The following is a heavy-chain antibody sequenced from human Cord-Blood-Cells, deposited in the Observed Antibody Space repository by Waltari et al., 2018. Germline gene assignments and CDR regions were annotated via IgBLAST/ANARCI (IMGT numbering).Heavy chain of an antibody. D-gene: IGHD3-10*01. V-gene: IGHV4-39*01. Sequence: QLQLQESGPGLVKPSETLSLTCTVSGCSISSSSYYWGWFRQSPGKGLEWIGSFYYSGGTYDNPSLKSRVTISVDTSKNQFSLKLSSVTAADTAVYYCASSFGSGSYYWYFDLWGRGTLVTVSS. J-gene: IGHJ2*01. CDR3: ASSFGSGSYYWYFDL. CDR2: FYYSGGT. CDR1: GCSISSSSYY.